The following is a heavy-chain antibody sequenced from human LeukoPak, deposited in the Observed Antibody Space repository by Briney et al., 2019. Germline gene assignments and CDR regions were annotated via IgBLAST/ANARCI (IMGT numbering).Heavy chain of an antibody. D-gene: IGHD6-6*01. V-gene: IGHV3-21*01. CDR1: GFTLSSYP. CDR3: ARETGMAARPFDY. Sequence: GGSLRLSCAASGFTLSSYPINWVRQAPGKGLEWVSSISSSSSYKYYADSVKGRFTISRDNAKNSLYLQMNSLRAEDTAVYYCARETGMAARPFDYWGQGTLVTVSS. CDR2: ISSSSSYK. J-gene: IGHJ4*02.